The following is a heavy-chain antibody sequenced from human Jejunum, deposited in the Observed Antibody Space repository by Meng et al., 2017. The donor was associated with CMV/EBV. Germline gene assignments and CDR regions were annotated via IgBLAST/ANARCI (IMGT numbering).Heavy chain of an antibody. CDR3: ARWAGDVHDARPFDY. D-gene: IGHD2-21*01. CDR2: IDHSGST. V-gene: IGHV4-34*01. J-gene: IGHJ4*02. CDR1: GECFSTDF. Sequence: GECFSTDFWNWIRKYPGKGLDRIGQIDHSGSTKYNSALKSRITLSVDPAKNQFALKLRSVTATDTAIYCCARWAGDVHDARPFDYWGQGTLVTVSS.